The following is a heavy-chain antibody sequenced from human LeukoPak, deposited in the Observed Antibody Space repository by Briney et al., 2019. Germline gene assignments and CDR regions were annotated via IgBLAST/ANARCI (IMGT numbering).Heavy chain of an antibody. D-gene: IGHD4-17*01. CDR3: ARDLITVTKGFDI. J-gene: IGHJ3*02. Sequence: PSETLSLTCAVSTDPISSHYWSWIRQPPGKGLEWIGYISYIGSTNYNPSLKSRVTISIDTSKNQFSLKLRSVTAADTAVYYCARDLITVTKGFDIWGQGTMVSVSS. CDR1: TDPISSHY. V-gene: IGHV4-59*11. CDR2: ISYIGST.